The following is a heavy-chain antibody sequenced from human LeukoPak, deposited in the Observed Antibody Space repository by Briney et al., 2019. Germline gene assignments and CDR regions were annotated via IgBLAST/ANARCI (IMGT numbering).Heavy chain of an antibody. V-gene: IGHV4-4*02. CDR3: ASGTVLHDSNWYYFVS. J-gene: IGHJ4*02. Sequence: SETLSLTCVISVGSGGSISSTNFWTWVRQTPGKGMEWIGEIYLSGSTNYNPSLKSRVTISEDKSKNQFSLKLSSVTAADTAVYYCASGTVLHDSNWYYFVSWGRRTLVTVSS. CDR1: VGSGGSISSTNF. D-gene: IGHD6-13*01. CDR2: IYLSGST.